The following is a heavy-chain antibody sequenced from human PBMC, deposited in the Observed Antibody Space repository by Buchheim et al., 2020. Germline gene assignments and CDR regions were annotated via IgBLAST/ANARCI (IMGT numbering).Heavy chain of an antibody. D-gene: IGHD6-19*01. CDR3: AKVYRGSGWYRGYYFDY. J-gene: IGHJ4*02. V-gene: IGHV3-23*01. CDR2: ISGSGGST. CDR1: GFTFSSYA. Sequence: EVQLLESGGGLVQPGGSLRLSCAASGFTFSSYAMSWVRQAPGKGLEWVSAISGSGGSTYYADSVKGRFTLSRDNSKNTLYLQMNSLRAEDTAVYYCAKVYRGSGWYRGYYFDYWGQGTL.